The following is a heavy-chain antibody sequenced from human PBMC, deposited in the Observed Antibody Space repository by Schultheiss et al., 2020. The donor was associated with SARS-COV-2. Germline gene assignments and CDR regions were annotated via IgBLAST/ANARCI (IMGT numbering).Heavy chain of an antibody. CDR3: AGTVKLKYYFDY. V-gene: IGHV4-38-2*01. D-gene: IGHD4-17*01. J-gene: IGHJ4*02. CDR1: GYSISSGYY. CDR2: IYHSGST. Sequence: SQTLSLTCAVSGYSISSGYYWGWIRQPPGKGLEWIGSIYHSGSTYYNPSFKSRVTISVDTSKNQFSLKLSSVTAADTAVYYCAGTVKLKYYFDYWGQGTLVTVSS.